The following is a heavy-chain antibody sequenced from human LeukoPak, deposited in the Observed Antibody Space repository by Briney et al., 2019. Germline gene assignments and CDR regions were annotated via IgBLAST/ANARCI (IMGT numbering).Heavy chain of an antibody. CDR3: ARDPYSSGWYGNWFDP. J-gene: IGHJ5*02. V-gene: IGHV1-18*01. CDR1: GYTFTSYG. Sequence: ASVKVSCKASGYTFTSYGISWVRQAPGQGLEWMGWISAYNGNTNYAQKLQGRVTMTTDTSTSTAYMELRSLRSDDTAVYYCARDPYSSGWYGNWFDPWGPGTLVTVSS. CDR2: ISAYNGNT. D-gene: IGHD6-19*01.